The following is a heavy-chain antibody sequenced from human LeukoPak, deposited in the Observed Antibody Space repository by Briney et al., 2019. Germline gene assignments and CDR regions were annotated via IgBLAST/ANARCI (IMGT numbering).Heavy chain of an antibody. J-gene: IGHJ4*02. CDR3: AKDLADLGISGSYFDY. V-gene: IGHV3-30*02. Sequence: PGGSLRLSCAASGLTYKRYGMHGVRQATGRGLEGVAFIRYDGSNKYYADSVKGRFTISRDNSKNTLYLQMNSLRAEDTAVYYCAKDLADLGISGSYFDYWGQGTLVTVSS. CDR1: GLTYKRYG. D-gene: IGHD1-26*01. CDR2: IRYDGSNK.